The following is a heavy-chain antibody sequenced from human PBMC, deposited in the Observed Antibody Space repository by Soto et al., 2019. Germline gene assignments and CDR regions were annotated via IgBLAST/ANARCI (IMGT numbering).Heavy chain of an antibody. D-gene: IGHD6-13*01. CDR1: GFTFSSYG. J-gene: IGHJ6*02. V-gene: IGHV3-30*18. Sequence: VQLVESGGGVVQPGRSLRLSCAASGFTFSSYGMHWVRQAPGKGLEWVAVISYDGSNKYYADSVKGRFTISRDNSKNTLYLQMNSLRAEDTAVYYCAKDSYPPIAAATGWTNYYYYGMDVWGQGTTVTVSS. CDR2: ISYDGSNK. CDR3: AKDSYPPIAAATGWTNYYYYGMDV.